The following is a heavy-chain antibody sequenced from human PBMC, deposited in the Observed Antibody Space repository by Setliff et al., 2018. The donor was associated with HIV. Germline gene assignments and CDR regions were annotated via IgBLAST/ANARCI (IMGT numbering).Heavy chain of an antibody. V-gene: IGHV1-69-2*01. CDR3: ATSGFYDILTGPTPGVFDI. D-gene: IGHD3-9*01. CDR1: GYTFIDHY. J-gene: IGHJ3*02. CDR2: VDPEDGET. Sequence: ASVKVSCKISGYTFIDHYIHWVQQAPGKGLEWMGRVDPEDGETITAEKFQGRVTMTEDTSTDTAYMALSSLRSEDTAMYYCATSGFYDILTGPTPGVFDIWGQGTMVTVSS.